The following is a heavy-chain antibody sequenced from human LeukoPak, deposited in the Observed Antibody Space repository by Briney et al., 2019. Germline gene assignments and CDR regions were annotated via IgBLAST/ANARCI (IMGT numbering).Heavy chain of an antibody. V-gene: IGHV3-23*01. CDR2: ISGSGGAT. Sequence: QPGGSLRLSCAASGFTFNTYGMSWVRQAPGKGLEWVSGISGSGGATYYADSVKGRFTISRDNSKNTLYLQMNSLRAEDTAVYYCARDARDYGDYGDYFDYWGQGTLVTVSS. CDR3: ARDARDYGDYGDYFDY. D-gene: IGHD4-17*01. CDR1: GFTFNTYG. J-gene: IGHJ4*02.